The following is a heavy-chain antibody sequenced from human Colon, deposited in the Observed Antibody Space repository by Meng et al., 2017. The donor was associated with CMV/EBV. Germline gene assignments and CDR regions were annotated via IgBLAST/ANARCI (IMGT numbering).Heavy chain of an antibody. CDR3: GRAGARGVPIDV. D-gene: IGHD3-10*01. J-gene: IGHJ1*01. CDR2: IYSNGRI. V-gene: IGHV4-4*07. CDR1: GGSISGHY. Sequence: QGHLPGSGPGLVKPSETLSLTCTVSGGSISGHYWTWIRRPAGEGLQWLGRIYSNGRIDENYSLRSRVTISVDTSKNQLSLRLTSVTAADTAVYYCGRAGARGVPIDVWGRGTLVTVSS.